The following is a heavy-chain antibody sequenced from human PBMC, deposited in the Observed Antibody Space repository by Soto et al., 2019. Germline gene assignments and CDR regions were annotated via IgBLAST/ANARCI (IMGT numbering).Heavy chain of an antibody. CDR2: ISSSSADR. CDR3: TRDASRDSRARHGFDP. CDR1: GFTFRSFT. J-gene: IGHJ5*02. V-gene: IGHV3-21*01. Sequence: GGSLRLSCAASGFTFRSFTMNWVRQAPGKGLEWVATISSSSADRYYTDALRGRFTIPRDNAKNSLHLQMNSLRAEDTAVYYCTRDASRDSRARHGFDPWGAGTLVPVSS. D-gene: IGHD5-18*01.